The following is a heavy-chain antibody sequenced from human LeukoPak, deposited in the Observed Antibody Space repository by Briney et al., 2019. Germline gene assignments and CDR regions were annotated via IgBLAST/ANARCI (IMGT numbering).Heavy chain of an antibody. Sequence: GGSLRLSCAASGFTFSSYEMNWVRQAPGKGLEWVSYISSSGSTIYYADSVKGRFTISRDKAKNSLYLQMNSLRAEDTAVYYCARGVEWHIVATTAFDIWGQGTMVTVSS. CDR3: ARGVEWHIVATTAFDI. D-gene: IGHD5-12*01. J-gene: IGHJ3*02. CDR1: GFTFSSYE. CDR2: ISSSGSTI. V-gene: IGHV3-48*03.